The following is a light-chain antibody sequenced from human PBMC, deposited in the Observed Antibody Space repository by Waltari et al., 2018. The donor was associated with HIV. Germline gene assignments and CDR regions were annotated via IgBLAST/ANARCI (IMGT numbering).Light chain of an antibody. CDR2: EVF. V-gene: IGLV2-8*01. Sequence: QPALTQPPSASGSPGQSVTITCTGKTSDVGAFNHVPWYQQPPGKAPKLMIYEVFKRPSGVPDRFSGSKSGNTASLTVSGLQAEDEADYYCTSYAGRNTLVFGGGTKLTVL. CDR1: TSDVGAFNH. CDR3: TSYAGRNTLV. J-gene: IGLJ2*01.